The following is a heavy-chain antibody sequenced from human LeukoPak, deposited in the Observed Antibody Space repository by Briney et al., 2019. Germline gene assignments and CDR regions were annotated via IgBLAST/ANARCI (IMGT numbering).Heavy chain of an antibody. CDR3: ASLVPAKYSSSWYYYGMDV. V-gene: IGHV3-30*04. J-gene: IGHJ6*02. D-gene: IGHD6-13*01. Sequence: QPGRSLRLSCAASGFTFSSYAMHWVRQAPGKGLEWVAVISYDGSNKYYADSVKGRFTISRHNSKNTLYLQMNSLRAEDTSVYYCASLVPAKYSSSWYYYGMDVWGQGTTVTVSS. CDR1: GFTFSSYA. CDR2: ISYDGSNK.